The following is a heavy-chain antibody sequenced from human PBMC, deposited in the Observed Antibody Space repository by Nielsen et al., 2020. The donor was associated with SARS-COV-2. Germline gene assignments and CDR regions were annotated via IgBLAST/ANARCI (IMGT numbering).Heavy chain of an antibody. CDR2: INTNTGNP. D-gene: IGHD3-3*01. J-gene: IGHJ6*02. Sequence: ASVKVSCKASGYTFTSYAMNWVRQAPGQGLEWMGWINTNTGNPTYAQGFTRRFVFSSDTSVSTAYLQISSLKAEDTAVYYCARNLLRFHLYYYYGMDVWGQGTTVTVSS. CDR1: GYTFTSYA. V-gene: IGHV7-4-1*02. CDR3: ARNLLRFHLYYYYGMDV.